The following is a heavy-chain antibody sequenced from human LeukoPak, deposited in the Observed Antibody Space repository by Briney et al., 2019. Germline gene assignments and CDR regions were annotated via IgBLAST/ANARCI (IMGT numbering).Heavy chain of an antibody. V-gene: IGHV1-18*04. Sequence: ASVKVSCKASGYTFNSYSISWVRQAPGKGLEWMGWISAYNGNTNYAQKLQDRVTISTDTSTCTVYMELRSLKSDDTAVYYCAATGDAFDIWGQGTMVAVSS. J-gene: IGHJ3*02. CDR1: GYTFNSYS. CDR3: AATGDAFDI. CDR2: ISAYNGNT. D-gene: IGHD4-17*01.